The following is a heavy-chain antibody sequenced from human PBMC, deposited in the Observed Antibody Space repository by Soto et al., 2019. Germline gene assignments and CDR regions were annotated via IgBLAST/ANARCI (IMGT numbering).Heavy chain of an antibody. CDR2: ISYDGSNK. D-gene: IGHD4-4*01. CDR3: ARDYSNSDWYYYGMDV. J-gene: IGHJ6*02. V-gene: IGHV3-30-3*01. CDR1: GFTFSSYA. Sequence: GVPLRLPCAASGFTFSSYAMHWVLKTQGKGLEWVAVISYDGSNKYYADSVKGRFTISRDNSKNTLYLQMNSLRAEDTAVYYCARDYSNSDWYYYGMDVWGQGTTVTVSS.